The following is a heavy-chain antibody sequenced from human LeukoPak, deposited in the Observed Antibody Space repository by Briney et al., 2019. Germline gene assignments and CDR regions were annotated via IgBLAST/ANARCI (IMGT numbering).Heavy chain of an antibody. J-gene: IGHJ4*02. Sequence: PGGSLRLSCAASGFTVSNNYMSWVRQAPGKGLEWVSVIYSGGSTYYADSVKGRFTISGDNSKNTLYLQMNSLRAEDTAVYYCTRSSMAALAVDSWGQGTLVTVSS. D-gene: IGHD6-6*01. CDR2: IYSGGST. V-gene: IGHV3-66*01. CDR3: TRSSMAALAVDS. CDR1: GFTVSNNY.